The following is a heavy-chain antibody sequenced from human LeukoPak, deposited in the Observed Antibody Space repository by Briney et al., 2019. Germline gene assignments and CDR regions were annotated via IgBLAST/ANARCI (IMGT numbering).Heavy chain of an antibody. D-gene: IGHD6-19*01. CDR2: ISYDGSNK. CDR1: GFTCSSYS. Sequence: PGVSLRLSCAASGFTCSSYSMHWVRQAPGKGLEWVAVISYDGSNKYYADSVKGRFTSSIEHPKNTLYLQSNGLRAEGTAVYYCAWRGSSGWYFFDSWGQGTLVTVSS. CDR3: AWRGSSGWYFFDS. J-gene: IGHJ4*02. V-gene: IGHV3-30*04.